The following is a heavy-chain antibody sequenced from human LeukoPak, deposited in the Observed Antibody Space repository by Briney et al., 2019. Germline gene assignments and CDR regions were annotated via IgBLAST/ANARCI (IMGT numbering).Heavy chain of an antibody. D-gene: IGHD5-18*01. CDR3: ARDRTAMIKRDHYYYMDV. J-gene: IGHJ6*03. CDR2: INPSGGST. V-gene: IGHV1-46*01. Sequence: ASVKVSCKASGYTFTSYYMHWVRQAPGQGLEWMGIINPSGGSTIYAHKFQGRVTMTRDMSTSTVYMELSSLRSEDTAVYYCARDRTAMIKRDHYYYMDVWGKGTTVTVSS. CDR1: GYTFTSYY.